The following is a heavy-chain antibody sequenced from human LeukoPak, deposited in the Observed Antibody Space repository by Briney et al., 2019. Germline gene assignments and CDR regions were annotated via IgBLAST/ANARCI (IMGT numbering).Heavy chain of an antibody. CDR3: AREGGYYGSGYYFDY. CDR2: INHSGSA. Sequence: SETLYLTCAVYGGSFSGYYWSWIRQPPGKGLEWIGKINHSGSANYNPSLKSRVTISVDTSKNQLSLKLSSVTAADTAVYYCAREGGYYGSGYYFDYWGQGTLVTVSS. D-gene: IGHD3-10*01. J-gene: IGHJ4*02. CDR1: GGSFSGYY. V-gene: IGHV4-34*01.